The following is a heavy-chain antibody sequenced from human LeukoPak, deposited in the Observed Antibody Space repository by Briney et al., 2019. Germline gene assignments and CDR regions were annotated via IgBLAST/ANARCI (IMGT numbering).Heavy chain of an antibody. V-gene: IGHV1-2*02. Sequence: ASVKVSCKASGYTFTGYYMHWVRQAPGQGLEWMGWINPNSGGTNYAQKLQGRVTMTTDTSTSTAYMELRSLRSDDTAVYYCARGRGLLWFGDPVGFDYWGQGTLVTVS. CDR1: GYTFTGYY. J-gene: IGHJ4*02. CDR3: ARGRGLLWFGDPVGFDY. D-gene: IGHD3-10*01. CDR2: INPNSGGT.